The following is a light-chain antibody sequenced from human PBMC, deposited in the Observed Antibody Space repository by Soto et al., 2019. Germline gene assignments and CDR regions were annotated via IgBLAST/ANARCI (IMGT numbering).Light chain of an antibody. Sequence: EMVLTQWPATLSKSPGERATLSCRASQSVSSYLAWYQQKPGQAPRLLIYDASNRATGIPARFSGSGSGTDFTLTISSLEPEDFAVYYCQQRSNWPGFTFGPGTKVDIK. CDR2: DAS. J-gene: IGKJ3*01. CDR1: QSVSSY. V-gene: IGKV3-11*01. CDR3: QQRSNWPGFT.